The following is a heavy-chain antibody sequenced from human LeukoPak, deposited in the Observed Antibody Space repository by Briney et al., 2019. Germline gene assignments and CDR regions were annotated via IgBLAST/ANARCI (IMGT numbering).Heavy chain of an antibody. V-gene: IGHV1-2*02. D-gene: IGHD3-22*01. CDR1: GYTFTGYY. CDR3: ARDLNYYDSSGFDY. J-gene: IGHJ4*02. Sequence: ASVKVSCKASGYTFTGYYMHWVRQAPGQGLEWMGWINPNSGGTNYAQKFQGRVTTTRDTSISTAYMELSRLRSDDTAVYYCARDLNYYDSSGFDYWGQGTLVTVSS. CDR2: INPNSGGT.